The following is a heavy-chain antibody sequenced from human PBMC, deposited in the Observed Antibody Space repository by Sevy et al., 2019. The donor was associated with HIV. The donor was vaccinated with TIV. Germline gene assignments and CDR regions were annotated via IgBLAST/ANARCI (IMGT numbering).Heavy chain of an antibody. V-gene: IGHV3-21*04. Sequence: GGSLRLSCAASGSSFESFAMNWVRQAPGKGLEWVAYISKSSSYIYYADSVKGRFTISRDNAKNSLFLQMNSLGAEDTAIYYCTRGSGIDYYEKGMDLWGQGNTVTVSS. CDR2: ISKSSSYI. CDR3: TRGSGIDYYEKGMDL. J-gene: IGHJ6*02. D-gene: IGHD3-10*01. CDR1: GSSFESFA.